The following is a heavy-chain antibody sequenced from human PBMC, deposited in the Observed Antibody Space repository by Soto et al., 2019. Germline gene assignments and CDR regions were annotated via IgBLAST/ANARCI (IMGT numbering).Heavy chain of an antibody. CDR2: VWYDGSSK. D-gene: IGHD4-4*01. J-gene: IGHJ6*02. V-gene: IGHV3-33*01. Sequence: GRPLPLSCEASVFTFGNFVLNWVRRAPGKGLEWVARVWYDGSSKYYVDSVKGRFTISRDNSKETVYLQMNSLRAEDTGVYYCAREIDSNYDGMDVWGQGTTVTVSS. CDR3: AREIDSNYDGMDV. CDR1: VFTFGNFV.